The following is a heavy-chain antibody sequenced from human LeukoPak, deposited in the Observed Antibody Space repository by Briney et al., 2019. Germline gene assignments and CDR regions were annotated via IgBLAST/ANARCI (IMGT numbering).Heavy chain of an antibody. J-gene: IGHJ4*02. CDR3: AREEWELLGWDY. Sequence: GASVKVSCKASGGTFSSYAISWVRQAPGQGLEWMGGIIPIFGTANYAQKLQGRVTMTTDTSTSTAYMELRSLRSDDTAVYYCAREEWELLGWDYWGQGTLVTVSS. V-gene: IGHV1-69*05. CDR2: IIPIFGTA. CDR1: GGTFSSYA. D-gene: IGHD1-26*01.